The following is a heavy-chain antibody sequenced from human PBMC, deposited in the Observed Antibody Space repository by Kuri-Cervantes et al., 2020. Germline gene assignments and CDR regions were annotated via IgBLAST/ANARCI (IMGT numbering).Heavy chain of an antibody. CDR1: GYTFTSYY. J-gene: IGHJ6*03. V-gene: IGHV1-46*01. CDR3: ATARGYMTVVTTVDNYFFMDV. D-gene: IGHD4/OR15-4a*01. CDR2: INPSGGST. Sequence: ASVKVSCKASGYTFTSYYMHWVRQAPGQGLEWMGIINPSGGSTIYAQKFQGRVTMTEDTSTDTAYMELSSLRSEDTAVYYCATARGYMTVVTTVDNYFFMDVWGKGTTVTVSS.